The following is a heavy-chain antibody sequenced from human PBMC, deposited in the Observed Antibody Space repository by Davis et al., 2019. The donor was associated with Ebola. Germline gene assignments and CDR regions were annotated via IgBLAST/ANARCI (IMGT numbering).Heavy chain of an antibody. D-gene: IGHD2-2*02. J-gene: IGHJ5*02. Sequence: ASVKVSCKASGYTFTSYYMHWVRQAPGQGLEWMGIINPSGGSTSYAQKFQGRVTMTRDTSTSTVYMELSSLRSEDTAVYYCARDLGGYCSSTSCYTPSWFDPWGQGTLVTVSS. CDR2: INPSGGST. CDR1: GYTFTSYY. CDR3: ARDLGGYCSSTSCYTPSWFDP. V-gene: IGHV1-46*01.